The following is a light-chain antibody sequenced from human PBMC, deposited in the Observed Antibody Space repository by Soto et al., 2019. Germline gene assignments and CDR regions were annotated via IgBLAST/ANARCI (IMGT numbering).Light chain of an antibody. J-gene: IGLJ2*01. CDR1: SSDVGNYNF. V-gene: IGLV2-23*01. CDR3: CSYAGSSPPVV. CDR2: EGS. Sequence: QSVLTQHASVSGSPGQSITISCTGTSSDVGNYNFVSWYQQHPGKAPKVMIYEGSKRPSGVSNRFSGSKSGNAASLTISGLQAEDEADYYCCSYAGSSPPVVFGGGTKLTVL.